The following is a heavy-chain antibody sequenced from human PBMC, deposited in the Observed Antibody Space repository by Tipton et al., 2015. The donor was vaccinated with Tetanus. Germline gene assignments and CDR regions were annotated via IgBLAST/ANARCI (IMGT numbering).Heavy chain of an antibody. CDR1: GYSISSGYY. J-gene: IGHJ3*02. Sequence: LRLSCAVSGYSISSGYYWGWIRQPPGKGLEWIGSIYHSGSTYYNPSLKSRVPISVDTSKNQFSLKLGSVTAADTAVYYCARGGYDTAFDIWGQGTMVTVSS. D-gene: IGHD5-12*01. V-gene: IGHV4-38-2*01. CDR2: IYHSGST. CDR3: ARGGYDTAFDI.